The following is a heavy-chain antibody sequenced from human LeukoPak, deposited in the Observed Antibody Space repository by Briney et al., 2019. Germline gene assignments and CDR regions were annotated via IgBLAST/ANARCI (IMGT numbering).Heavy chain of an antibody. CDR1: GGSFSGYY. CDR2: INHSGST. Sequence: SETLSLTCAVYGGSFSGYYWSWIRQPPGKGLEWIGEINHSGSTNYNPSLKSRVTISVDTSKNQFSLKLSSVTAADTAVYYCARRGRDGYSFDYWGQGTLVTVSS. D-gene: IGHD5-24*01. J-gene: IGHJ4*02. V-gene: IGHV4-34*01. CDR3: ARRGRDGYSFDY.